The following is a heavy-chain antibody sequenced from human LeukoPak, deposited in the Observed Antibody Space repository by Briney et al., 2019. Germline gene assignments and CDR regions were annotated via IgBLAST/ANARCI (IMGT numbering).Heavy chain of an antibody. CDR3: AREASSGSYCSNWFDP. D-gene: IGHD1-26*01. V-gene: IGHV1-2*02. Sequence: GASVKVSCTASGYTFTGYYMHWVRQAPRPGLEWMGWINPNSGGTNYAQKFQGRVTTTRDTSISTAYTELSRLRSDDTAVYYCAREASSGSYCSNWFDPWGKGTLVTVSS. CDR2: INPNSGGT. CDR1: GYTFTGYY. J-gene: IGHJ5*02.